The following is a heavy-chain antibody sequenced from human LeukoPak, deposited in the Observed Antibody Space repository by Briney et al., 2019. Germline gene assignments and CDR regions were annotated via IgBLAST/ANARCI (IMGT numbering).Heavy chain of an antibody. V-gene: IGHV3-11*04. J-gene: IGHJ3*02. CDR3: ARSYYYDSSGRSSPHDAFDI. CDR1: GFTFSDYY. D-gene: IGHD3-22*01. CDR2: ISSSGSTI. Sequence: GGSLRLSCAASGFTFSDYYMSWIRQAPGKGLEWVSYISSSGSTIYYADSVKGRFTISRDNAKNSLYLQMNSLRAEDTAVYYCARSYYYDSSGRSSPHDAFDIWGQGTMVTVSS.